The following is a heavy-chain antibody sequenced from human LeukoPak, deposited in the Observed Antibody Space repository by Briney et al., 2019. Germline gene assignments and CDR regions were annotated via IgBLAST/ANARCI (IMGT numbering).Heavy chain of an antibody. D-gene: IGHD4-17*01. J-gene: IGHJ4*02. Sequence: GGSLRLSCAASGFSFSTYWMNWVRQAPGKGLEWLGNIKQDGSEKYYVDSVRGRFTISRDNAKNSLYLQMNGLRAEDTAVYYCAGGEYAGYWGQGTLVTVSS. CDR1: GFSFSTYW. V-gene: IGHV3-7*02. CDR2: IKQDGSEK. CDR3: AGGEYAGY.